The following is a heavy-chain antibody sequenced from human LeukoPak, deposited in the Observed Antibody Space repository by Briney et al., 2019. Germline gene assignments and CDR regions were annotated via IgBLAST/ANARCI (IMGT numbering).Heavy chain of an antibody. J-gene: IGHJ4*02. Sequence: PGGSLRLSCAASGFTFDDYGMSWVRQAPGKGLEWVSAISGSGGSTYYADSVKGRFTISRDNSKNTLYLQMNSLRAEDTAVYYCARVGGSYYFDYWGQGTLVTVSS. CDR1: GFTFDDYG. D-gene: IGHD1-26*01. V-gene: IGHV3-23*01. CDR2: ISGSGGST. CDR3: ARVGGSYYFDY.